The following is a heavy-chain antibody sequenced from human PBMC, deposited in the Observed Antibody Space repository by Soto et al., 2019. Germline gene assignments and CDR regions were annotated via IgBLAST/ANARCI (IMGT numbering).Heavy chain of an antibody. CDR3: ARRVDYCGGDCYSAFDI. J-gene: IGHJ3*02. D-gene: IGHD2-21*02. V-gene: IGHV5-10-1*01. CDR2: IDPSDSYT. CDR1: GYSFTSYW. Sequence: PGESLKISCKGSGYSFTSYWISWVRQMPGKGLEWMGRIDPSDSYTNYSPSFQGHVTISADKSISTAYLQWSSLKASDTAMYYFARRVDYCGGDCYSAFDIWGQGTMVTVSS.